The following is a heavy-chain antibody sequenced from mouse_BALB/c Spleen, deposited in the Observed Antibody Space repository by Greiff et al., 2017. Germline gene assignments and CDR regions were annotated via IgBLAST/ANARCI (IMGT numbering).Heavy chain of an antibody. D-gene: IGHD1-1*01. CDR2: IYPGSGNT. J-gene: IGHJ2*01. CDR3: ARRDYGYYFDY. CDR1: GYTFTDYY. V-gene: IGHV1-77*01. Sequence: VQLQQSGAELARPGASVKLSCKASGYTFTDYYINWVKQRTGQGLEWIGEIYPGSGNTYYNEKFKGKATLTADKSSSTAYMQLSSLTSEDSAVYFCARRDYGYYFDYWGQGTTLTVSS.